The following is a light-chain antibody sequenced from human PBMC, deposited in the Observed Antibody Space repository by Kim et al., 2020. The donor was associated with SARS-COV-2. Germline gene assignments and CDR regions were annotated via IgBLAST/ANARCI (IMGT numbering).Light chain of an antibody. CDR3: QGWDSGVV. CDR2: YDS. V-gene: IGLV3-21*01. CDR1: NIGSKS. J-gene: IGLJ2*01. Sequence: SYELTQPPSVSVAPGKTARITCGGNNIGSKSVHWYQQKPGQAPVLVIYYDSDRPSGIPERFSGSNSGNTATLTISRVEAVDEADYYCQGWDSGVVFGGGT.